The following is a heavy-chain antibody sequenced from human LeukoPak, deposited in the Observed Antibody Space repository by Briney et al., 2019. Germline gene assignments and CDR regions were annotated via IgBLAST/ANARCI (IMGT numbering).Heavy chain of an antibody. CDR3: ARRFLLSSPR. CDR2: VYNGGGTT. CDR1: DDSIRTTSYY. D-gene: IGHD2-2*01. Sequence: SETLSLICTVSDDSIRTTSYYWAWIRQPPGKGLEWIGSVYNGGGTTYYSPSLKSRVTVALDTARNQFSLRLSSASAADTAVYYCARRFLLSSPRWGPGILVTVSS. V-gene: IGHV4-39*01. J-gene: IGHJ4*02.